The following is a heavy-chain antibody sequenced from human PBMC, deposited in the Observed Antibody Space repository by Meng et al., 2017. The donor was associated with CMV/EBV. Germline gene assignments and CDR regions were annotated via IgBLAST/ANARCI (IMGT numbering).Heavy chain of an antibody. Sequence: SVKVSCKASGGTFSSYAISWVRQAPGQGLEWMGGIIPIFGTANYAQKFQGRVTITTDESTRTAYMELSSLRSEDTAVYYCARGYVVPATNYYYYYGMDVWGQGTTVTVSS. J-gene: IGHJ6*02. CDR3: ARGYVVPATNYYYYYGMDV. CDR2: IIPIFGTA. D-gene: IGHD2-2*01. V-gene: IGHV1-69*05. CDR1: GGTFSSYA.